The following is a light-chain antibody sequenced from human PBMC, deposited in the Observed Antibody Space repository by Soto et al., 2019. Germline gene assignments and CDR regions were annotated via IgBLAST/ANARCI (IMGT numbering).Light chain of an antibody. CDR1: QSISSW. CDR3: QQYNSYPYMYT. CDR2: DAS. J-gene: IGKJ2*01. Sequence: DIQMTQSPSTLSASVGDRVTITCRASQSISSWLAWYQRKPGKAPKLLIYDASSLESGVPSRFSGSGSGTEFTRPISSLQPDDFATYYCQQYNSYPYMYTFGQGTKLAIK. V-gene: IGKV1-5*01.